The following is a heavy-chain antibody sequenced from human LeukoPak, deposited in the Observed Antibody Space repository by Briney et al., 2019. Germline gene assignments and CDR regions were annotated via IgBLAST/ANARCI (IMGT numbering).Heavy chain of an antibody. CDR3: ARVYCSSTSCYLGWFDP. Sequence: KPSETLSLTCTVSGGSISSYYWSWIRQPPGKGLEWIGNIYYSGSTNYNPSLKSRVTISVDTSKNQFSLKLSSVTAADTAVYYCARVYCSSTSCYLGWFDPWGQGTLVTVSS. CDR1: GGSISSYY. CDR2: IYYSGST. D-gene: IGHD2-2*01. V-gene: IGHV4-59*01. J-gene: IGHJ5*02.